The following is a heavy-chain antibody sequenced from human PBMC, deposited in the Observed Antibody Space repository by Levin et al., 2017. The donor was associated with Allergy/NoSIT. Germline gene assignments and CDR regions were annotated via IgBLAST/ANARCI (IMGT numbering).Heavy chain of an antibody. CDR2: IWYDGSNK. CDR3: ARDRAETLDSSGWSYYYYGMDV. D-gene: IGHD6-19*01. CDR1: GFTFSSYG. Sequence: GGSLRLSCAASGFTFSSYGMHWVRQAPGKGLEWVAVIWYDGSNKYYADSVKGRFTISRDNSKNTLYLQMNSLRAEDTAVYYCARDRAETLDSSGWSYYYYGMDVWGQGTTVTVSS. J-gene: IGHJ6*02. V-gene: IGHV3-33*01.